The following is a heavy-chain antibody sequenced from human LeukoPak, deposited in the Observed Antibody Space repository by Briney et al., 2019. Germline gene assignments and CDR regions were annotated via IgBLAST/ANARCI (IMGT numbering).Heavy chain of an antibody. D-gene: IGHD3-9*01. CDR2: IRYDGSNK. CDR3: AIEVLRYFDWLEGMDY. Sequence: PGRSLRLSCAASGFTFSSYGMHWVRQAPGKGLEWVAFIRYDGSNKYYADSVKGRFTISRDNSKNTLYLQMNSLRAEDTAVYYCAIEVLRYFDWLEGMDYWGQGTLVTVSS. CDR1: GFTFSSYG. J-gene: IGHJ4*02. V-gene: IGHV3-30*02.